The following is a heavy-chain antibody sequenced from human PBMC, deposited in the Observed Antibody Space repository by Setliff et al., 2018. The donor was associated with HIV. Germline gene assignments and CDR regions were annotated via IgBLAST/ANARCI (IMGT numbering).Heavy chain of an antibody. D-gene: IGHD3-9*01. CDR1: GFIFTSAW. CDR2: IKSKSDGGTT. Sequence: RLSCETSGFIFTSAWMSWVRQSPRKGLEWLARIKSKSDGGTTSYAAPVKDRFTISRDDSRNTLYLQMNSMKSDDTATYYCVGHYYDPLTGYYVWFFDVWGRGTLVTVSS. CDR3: VGHYYDPLTGYYVWFFDV. V-gene: IGHV3-15*05. J-gene: IGHJ2*01.